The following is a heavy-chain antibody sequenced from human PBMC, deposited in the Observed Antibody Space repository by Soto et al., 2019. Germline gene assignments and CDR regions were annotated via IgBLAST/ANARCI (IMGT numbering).Heavy chain of an antibody. V-gene: IGHV1-18*01. CDR1: GYTFTSYG. CDR2: INAYNANT. Sequence: ASVKVSCKASGYTFTSYGVSWVRQAPGQGLEWMGWINAYNANTNYAQKFQGRVTMTTDTSTNTAYMELRRLRSDDTAVYYCAKDSAVAAQGVPIDYWGQGTLVTVS. CDR3: AKDSAVAAQGVPIDY. J-gene: IGHJ4*02. D-gene: IGHD6-19*01.